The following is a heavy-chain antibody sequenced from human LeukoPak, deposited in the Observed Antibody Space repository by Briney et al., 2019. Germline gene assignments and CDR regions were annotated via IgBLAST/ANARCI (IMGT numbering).Heavy chain of an antibody. Sequence: SETLSLTCGVSGGAITNYYWNWIRQAPGKGLEWLGYIYYTGSTTYNPSVKSRVTISVDTSKNQFSLKLSSVTAADTAVYYCARDRSPEFTPDAFDIWGQGTMVTVSS. CDR2: IYYTGST. V-gene: IGHV4-59*12. CDR3: ARDRSPEFTPDAFDI. J-gene: IGHJ3*02. CDR1: GGAITNYY. D-gene: IGHD3-10*01.